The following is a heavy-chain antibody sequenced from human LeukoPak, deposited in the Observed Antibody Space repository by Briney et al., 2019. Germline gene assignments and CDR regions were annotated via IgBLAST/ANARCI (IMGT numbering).Heavy chain of an antibody. V-gene: IGHV3-66*01. CDR3: ARDRPTGQQLLLPY. Sequence: GGSLSLSCAASGFTFSSNSMNWVRQAPGKGLEWVSSIGSDNKPHYSESVKGRFAISRDNSKNTLFLQLNSLRAEDTAVYYCARDRPTGQQLLLPYWGQGTLVTVSS. CDR1: GFTFSSNS. J-gene: IGHJ4*02. D-gene: IGHD6-13*01. CDR2: IGSDNKP.